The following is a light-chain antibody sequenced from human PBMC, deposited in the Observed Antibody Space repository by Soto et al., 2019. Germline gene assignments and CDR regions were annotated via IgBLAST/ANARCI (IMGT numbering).Light chain of an antibody. CDR2: GAS. Sequence: EIVMTQSPATLSVSPGERATLSCRASQSDSSNLAWYQQKPGQAPRLLIYGASTRATGIPARFSGSGSGTEFTLTISSLQSEDFAVYYCQQYNNWPSTFGQGTKVEIK. V-gene: IGKV3-15*01. J-gene: IGKJ1*01. CDR3: QQYNNWPST. CDR1: QSDSSN.